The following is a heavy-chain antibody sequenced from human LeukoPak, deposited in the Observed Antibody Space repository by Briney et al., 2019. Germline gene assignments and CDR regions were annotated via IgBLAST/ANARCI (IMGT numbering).Heavy chain of an antibody. Sequence: SVKVSCKASGYTFTGYYMHWVRQAPGRGLEWMGGIIPIFGTANYAQKFQGRVTITADESTSTAYMELSSLRSEDTAVYYCARDLTYSGSYYGYYYYGMDVWGQGTTVPVSS. CDR3: ARDLTYSGSYYGYYYYGMDV. D-gene: IGHD1-26*01. V-gene: IGHV1-69*13. CDR2: IIPIFGTA. J-gene: IGHJ6*02. CDR1: GYTFTGYY.